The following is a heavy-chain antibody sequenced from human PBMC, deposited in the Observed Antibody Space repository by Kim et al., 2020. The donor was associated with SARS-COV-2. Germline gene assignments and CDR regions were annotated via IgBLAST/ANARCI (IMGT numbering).Heavy chain of an antibody. V-gene: IGHV3-15*01. CDR1: GFVFRNAW. CDR3: TTEWYYYNSSGYYWGNYYGIDV. J-gene: IGHJ6*02. Sequence: GGSLRLSCAASGFVFRNAWMSWVRQAPGEGLEWVGRIKSKADGGTTDYAAPVKGRFTVSRDDSKDTLYLQMNSLKTEDTAVYYCTTEWYYYNSSGYYWGNYYGIDVWGQGTTVTVSS. CDR2: IKSKADGGTT. D-gene: IGHD3-22*01.